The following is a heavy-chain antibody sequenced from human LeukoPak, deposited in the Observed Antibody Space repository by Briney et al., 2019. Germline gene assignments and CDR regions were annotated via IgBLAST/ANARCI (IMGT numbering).Heavy chain of an antibody. CDR2: MFYYGST. V-gene: IGHV4-39*07. CDR3: ARDRGVATYFDY. CDR1: GDSISSSNYF. D-gene: IGHD5-12*01. Sequence: SETLSLTCTVSGDSISSSNYFWGWIRQPPGKRLEWIGSMFYYGSTYYNASLKSRVTISLDTSKKQFSLKLSSVTAADTAVYYCARDRGVATYFDYWGQGTLVTVSS. J-gene: IGHJ4*02.